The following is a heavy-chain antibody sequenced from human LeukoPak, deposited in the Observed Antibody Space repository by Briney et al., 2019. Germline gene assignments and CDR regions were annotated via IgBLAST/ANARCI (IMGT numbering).Heavy chain of an antibody. CDR2: INPSGGST. CDR1: GYTFTSYY. CDR3: ARGVDDSSGYYFFGPYYFDY. J-gene: IGHJ4*02. Sequence: ASVKVPCKASGYTFTSYYMHWVRQAPGQGLEWMGIINPSGGSTSYAQKFQGRVTMTRDTSTSTVYMELSSLRSEDTAVYYCARGVDDSSGYYFFGPYYFDYWGQGTLVTVSS. D-gene: IGHD3-22*01. V-gene: IGHV1-46*01.